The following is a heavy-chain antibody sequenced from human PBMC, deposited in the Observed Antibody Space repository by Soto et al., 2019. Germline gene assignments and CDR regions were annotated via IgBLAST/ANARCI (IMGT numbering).Heavy chain of an antibody. J-gene: IGHJ6*02. Sequence: PGGSLRLSCAPSGFTFSSYEMNWVRQAPGKGLEWVSYISVSGTMRFYADAVKGRFTISRDNTKKILYLQMSSLRAEDTALYYCATAGLAGTVWGQGTTVTVSS. CDR2: ISVSGTMR. CDR1: GFTFSSYE. V-gene: IGHV3-48*03. CDR3: ATAGLAGTV. D-gene: IGHD1-1*01.